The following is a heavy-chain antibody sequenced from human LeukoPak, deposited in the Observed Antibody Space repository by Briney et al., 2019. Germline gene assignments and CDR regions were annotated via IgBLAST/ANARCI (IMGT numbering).Heavy chain of an antibody. J-gene: IGHJ4*02. CDR1: GFIVSSNY. Sequence: GGSLRLSCAASGFIVSSNYMSWVRQAPGKGLEWVSVIYSGGSTYYADSVKGRFTISRDNSKNTLYLQMNSLRAEDTAVYYCGMEDRGPLEDWGQGTLVTVSS. V-gene: IGHV3-66*01. CDR2: IYSGGST. CDR3: GMEDRGPLED. D-gene: IGHD2-8*01.